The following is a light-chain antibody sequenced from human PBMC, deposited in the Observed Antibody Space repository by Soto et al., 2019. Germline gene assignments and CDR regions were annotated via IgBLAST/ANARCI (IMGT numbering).Light chain of an antibody. CDR1: QSVNSY. Sequence: EIVLTQSPATLSLSPGERATLSCRASQSVNSYLAWYQQKPGQAPRLLIYDASNRATGIPARFSGSGSGTDFTLTISSLEPADFAVYYCQQRSNWPGTFGQGTKVEIK. CDR3: QQRSNWPGT. CDR2: DAS. J-gene: IGKJ1*01. V-gene: IGKV3-11*01.